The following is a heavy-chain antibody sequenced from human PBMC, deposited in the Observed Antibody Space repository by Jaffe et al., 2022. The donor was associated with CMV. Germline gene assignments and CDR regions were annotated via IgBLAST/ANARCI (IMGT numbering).Heavy chain of an antibody. J-gene: IGHJ4*02. D-gene: IGHD3-22*01. CDR1: GFTFSSYE. V-gene: IGHV3-48*03. Sequence: EVQLVESGGGLVQPGGSLRLSCAASGFTFSSYEMNWVRQAPGKGLEWVSYISSSGSTIYYADSVKGRFTISRDNAKNSLYLQMNSLRAEDTAVYYCARDKPGATYYYDSSGYRSYWGQGTLVTVSS. CDR3: ARDKPGATYYYDSSGYRSY. CDR2: ISSSGSTI.